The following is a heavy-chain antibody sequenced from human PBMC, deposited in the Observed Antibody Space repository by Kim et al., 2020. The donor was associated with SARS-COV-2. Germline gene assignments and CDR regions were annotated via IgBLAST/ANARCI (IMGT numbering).Heavy chain of an antibody. CDR1: GYTFTSYA. CDR3: ARGWAAAGTGWFDP. Sequence: ASVKVSCKASGYTFTSYAMHWVRQAPGQRLEWMGWINAGNGNTKYSQKFQGRVTITRDTSASTAYMELSSLRSEDTAVYYCARGWAAAGTGWFDPWGQGTLVTVSS. CDR2: INAGNGNT. J-gene: IGHJ5*02. D-gene: IGHD6-13*01. V-gene: IGHV1-3*01.